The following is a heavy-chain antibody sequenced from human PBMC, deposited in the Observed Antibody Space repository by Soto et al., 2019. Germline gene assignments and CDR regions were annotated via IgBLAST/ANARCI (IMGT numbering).Heavy chain of an antibody. CDR1: GGTFSSYA. D-gene: IGHD2-21*02. J-gene: IGHJ5*02. CDR2: IIPIFGTA. V-gene: IGHV1-69*01. Sequence: QVQLVQSGAEVKKPGSSVKVSCKASGGTFSSYAISWVRQAPGQGLEWMGGIIPIFGTANYAQKFQGRVTITADESTSTAYMELSSLRSEDTAVYYCARAKWGHCGGDCYTYNWFDPWGQGTLVTVSS. CDR3: ARAKWGHCGGDCYTYNWFDP.